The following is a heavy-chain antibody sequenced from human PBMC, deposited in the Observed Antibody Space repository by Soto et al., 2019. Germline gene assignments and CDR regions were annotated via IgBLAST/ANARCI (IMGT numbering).Heavy chain of an antibody. D-gene: IGHD3-22*01. CDR1: GGSISSYY. V-gene: IGHV4-59*01. J-gene: IGHJ4*02. CDR2: IYYNGNT. Sequence: PSETLSLTCTVSGGSISSYYWSWIRQPPGKGLEWIGYIYYNGNTNYNPSLKSRVTISVDTSKNQFSLKLSSVTAADTAVYYCARATYDYCRSGYLYYFDDWGQGALVNVAS. CDR3: ARATYDYCRSGYLYYFDD.